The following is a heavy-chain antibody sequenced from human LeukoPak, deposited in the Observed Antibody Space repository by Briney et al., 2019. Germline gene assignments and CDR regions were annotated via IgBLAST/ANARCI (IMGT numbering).Heavy chain of an antibody. D-gene: IGHD2-21*02. Sequence: ASVKVSCKASGGTFSSYAISWVRQAPGQGLEWMGWINPNSGHTNYAQKFQVRVTMTRDTSINTAYMELSRLTSADTAIYYCARGGDFFPDNNWFDPWGQGTLVTVSS. CDR3: ARGGDFFPDNNWFDP. V-gene: IGHV1-2*02. J-gene: IGHJ5*02. CDR2: INPNSGHT. CDR1: GGTFSSYA.